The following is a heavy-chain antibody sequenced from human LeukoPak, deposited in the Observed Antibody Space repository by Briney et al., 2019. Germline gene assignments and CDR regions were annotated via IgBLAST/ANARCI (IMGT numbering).Heavy chain of an antibody. Sequence: SETLSLTCTVSGGSISSYYWSWIRQPAGKGLEWIGRIYISGSTNYNPSLKSRVTMSVDTSKNQFSLKLSSVTAADTAVYYCARERIVGATRHFDYWGQGTLVTVSS. CDR2: IYISGST. V-gene: IGHV4-4*07. CDR1: GGSISSYY. CDR3: ARERIVGATRHFDY. J-gene: IGHJ4*02. D-gene: IGHD1-26*01.